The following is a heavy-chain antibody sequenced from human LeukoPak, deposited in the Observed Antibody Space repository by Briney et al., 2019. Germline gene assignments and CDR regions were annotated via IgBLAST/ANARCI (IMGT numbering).Heavy chain of an antibody. CDR3: ARLNPGYCSGGSCYAFDI. J-gene: IGHJ3*02. CDR2: IYPGDSDT. Sequence: GGSLKISCKGSGYSFTSYWIGWVRQMPGKGLEWMGIIYPGDSDTRYSPSFQGQVTISADKSISTAYLQWSSLKASDTAMYYCARLNPGYCSGGSCYAFDIWGQGTMVTVSS. D-gene: IGHD2-15*01. V-gene: IGHV5-51*01. CDR1: GYSFTSYW.